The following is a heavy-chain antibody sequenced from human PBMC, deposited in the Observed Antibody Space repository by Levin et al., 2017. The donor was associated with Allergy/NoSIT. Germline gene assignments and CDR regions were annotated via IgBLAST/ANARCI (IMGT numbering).Heavy chain of an antibody. J-gene: IGHJ5*02. CDR1: GGSISSSSYY. CDR2: IYYSGST. V-gene: IGHV4-39*01. Sequence: SETLSLTCTVSGGSISSSSYYWGWIRQPPGKGLEWIGSIYYSGSTYYNPSLKSRVTISVDTSKNQFSLKLSSVTAADTAVYYCARRYYLNWFGPWGQGTLVTVSS. CDR3: ARRYYLNWFGP. D-gene: IGHD2-21*01.